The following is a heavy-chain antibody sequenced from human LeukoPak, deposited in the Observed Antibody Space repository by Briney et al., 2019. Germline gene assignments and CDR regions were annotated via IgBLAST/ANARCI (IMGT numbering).Heavy chain of an antibody. V-gene: IGHV1-18*01. J-gene: IGHJ4*02. CDR3: ARGGGLLLPHDY. CDR1: GYTFTSYG. Sequence: ASVKVSCKASGYTFTSYGISWVRQAPGQGLEWMGWISAYNGNTNYAQKLQGRVTMTRNTSISTAYMELSSLRSEDTAVYYCARGGGLLLPHDYWGQGTLVTVSS. D-gene: IGHD3-22*01. CDR2: ISAYNGNT.